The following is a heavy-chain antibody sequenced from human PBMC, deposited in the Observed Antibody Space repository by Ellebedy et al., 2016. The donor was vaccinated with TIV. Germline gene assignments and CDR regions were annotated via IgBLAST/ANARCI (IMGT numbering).Heavy chain of an antibody. CDR1: GGSISNSDYY. J-gene: IGHJ4*02. CDR2: IYYSGSA. Sequence: MPSETLSLTCTVSGGSISNSDYYWNWIRQPPGKGLEWIGSIYYSGSAYYNPSLKSRVTVSVDTSKNQFALNLSSVTDADTAVYYCARGGASSKYFDYWGLGTLVTVSS. V-gene: IGHV4-39*06. CDR3: ARGGASSKYFDY.